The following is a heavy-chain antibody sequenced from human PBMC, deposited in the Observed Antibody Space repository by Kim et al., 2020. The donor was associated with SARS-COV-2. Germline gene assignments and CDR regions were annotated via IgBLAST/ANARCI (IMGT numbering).Heavy chain of an antibody. Sequence: GGSLRLSCAASGFTFSSYAMHWVRQAPGKGLEWVAVISYDGSNKYYADSVKGRFTISRDNSKNTLYLQMNSLRAEDTAVYYCARDHCSSTSCYIASSWYFDYWGQGTLVTVSS. CDR1: GFTFSSYA. CDR2: ISYDGSNK. CDR3: ARDHCSSTSCYIASSWYFDY. V-gene: IGHV3-30-3*01. J-gene: IGHJ4*02. D-gene: IGHD2-2*02.